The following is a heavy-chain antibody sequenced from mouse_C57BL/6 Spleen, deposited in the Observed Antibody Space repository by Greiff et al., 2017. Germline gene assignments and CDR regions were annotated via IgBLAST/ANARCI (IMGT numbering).Heavy chain of an antibody. J-gene: IGHJ2*01. CDR1: GYTFTSYW. CDR2: IHPNSGST. CDR3: ARSGNWDYFDY. D-gene: IGHD4-1*01. V-gene: IGHV1-64*01. Sequence: QVQLQQPGAELVKPGASVKLSCKASGYTFTSYWMHWVKQRPGQGLEWIGMIHPNSGSTNYNEKFKSKATLTLDKSSSTACMQLSSLTSEDSAVYYCARSGNWDYFDYWGQGTTRTVSS.